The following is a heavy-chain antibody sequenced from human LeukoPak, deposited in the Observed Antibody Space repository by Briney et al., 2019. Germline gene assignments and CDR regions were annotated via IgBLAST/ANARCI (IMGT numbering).Heavy chain of an antibody. J-gene: IGHJ4*02. CDR1: GFTFSSYW. CDR2: IKQDGSEK. D-gene: IGHD2-21*01. Sequence: GGSLRLSCAASGFTFSSYWMSWVRQAPGKGLEWVANIKQDGSEKYYVDSVKGRFTISRDNAKNSLYLQMNSLRAEDTAVYYCSTYLGASAAYYFDFWGQGTLVTVSS. V-gene: IGHV3-7*01. CDR3: STYLGASAAYYFDF.